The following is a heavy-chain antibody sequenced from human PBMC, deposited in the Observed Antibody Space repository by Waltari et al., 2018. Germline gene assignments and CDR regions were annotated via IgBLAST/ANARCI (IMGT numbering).Heavy chain of an antibody. Sequence: QVQLVESGGGVVQPGTSLRLSCAASGFTFSNYGMHWVRQAPGKGLEWVEFIWYDGNNKYYEDSVKGRFTISRDNSRNTLDLQMNGLRVEDTAVYYCGKDYSAYHFGMGVRGQGSTVTVSS. CDR1: GFTFSNYG. D-gene: IGHD2-15*01. CDR3: GKDYSAYHFGMGV. J-gene: IGHJ6*02. CDR2: IWYDGNNK. V-gene: IGHV3-33*06.